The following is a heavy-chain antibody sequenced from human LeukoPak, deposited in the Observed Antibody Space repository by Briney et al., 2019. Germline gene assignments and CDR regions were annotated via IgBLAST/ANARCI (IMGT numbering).Heavy chain of an antibody. CDR1: GYTFTGYY. V-gene: IGHV1-2*02. CDR3: ARDKYTGYETFDY. D-gene: IGHD5-12*01. Sequence: ASVTVSCKASGYTFTGYYIHWVRQAPGQGLEWMGWISPNNGGTNYAQKFQGRVTMTRDTSISTAYMELNRLTSDDTAVYYCARDKYTGYETFDYWGQGTPVTVSS. J-gene: IGHJ4*02. CDR2: ISPNNGGT.